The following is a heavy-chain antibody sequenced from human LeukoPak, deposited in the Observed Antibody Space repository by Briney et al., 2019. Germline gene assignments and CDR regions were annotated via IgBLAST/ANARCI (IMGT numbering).Heavy chain of an antibody. CDR3: ARDEWWQFIAVAITSYFDS. J-gene: IGHJ4*02. CDR1: GFTFSSYW. Sequence: GGSLRLPCAASGFTFSSYWMSWVRQAPGKGLEWVANIKKDGSEKYYVDSVKGRFTISRDNAKNSLYLQMNSLRAEDTAVYYCARDEWWQFIAVAITSYFDSWGQGTLVTVSS. D-gene: IGHD6-19*01. CDR2: IKKDGSEK. V-gene: IGHV3-7*01.